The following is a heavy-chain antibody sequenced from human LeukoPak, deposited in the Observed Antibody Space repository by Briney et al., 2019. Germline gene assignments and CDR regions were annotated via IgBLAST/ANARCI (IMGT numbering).Heavy chain of an antibody. J-gene: IGHJ4*02. CDR3: ARRGVTQKYFDY. D-gene: IGHD3-10*01. CDR2: IYYSGST. V-gene: IGHV4-31*03. Sequence: SQTLSRTCTVSGGSISSGGYYWSWIRQHPGKGLEWIGYIYYSGSTYYNPSLKSRVTISVDTSKNQFSLKLSSVTAADTAVYYCARRGVTQKYFDYWGQGTLVTVSS. CDR1: GGSISSGGYY.